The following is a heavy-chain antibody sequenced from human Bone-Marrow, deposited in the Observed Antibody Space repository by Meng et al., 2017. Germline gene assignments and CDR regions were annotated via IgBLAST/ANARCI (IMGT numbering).Heavy chain of an antibody. CDR1: GFTFSNYA. D-gene: IGHD1/OR15-1a*01. CDR3: AKGGTTSYEFLFGAYHLDY. Sequence: GESLKISCSASGFTFSNYAMTWVRQAPGKGLEWVSTISGSGTTTYYADSVKGRFTISRDAPKNPFYLQLNSLKAEDPAVYYCAKGGTTSYEFLFGAYHLDYWGQGNPV. V-gene: IGHV3-23*01. J-gene: IGHJ4*01. CDR2: ISGSGTTT.